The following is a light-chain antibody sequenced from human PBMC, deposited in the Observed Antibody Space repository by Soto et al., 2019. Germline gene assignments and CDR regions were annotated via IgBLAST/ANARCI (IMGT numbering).Light chain of an antibody. CDR3: QQYTGPPTT. J-gene: IGKJ5*01. V-gene: IGKV3D-15*01. CDR2: GAS. Sequence: EIVMTQSPATLSVSPGESATLSCWASQSVTGDLAWCQQRPGQAPRLLIYGASTRAAGIPDRFSGSGSGTDFTLTITRLEPEDSAVYFCQQYTGPPTTFGQGTRLEIK. CDR1: QSVTGD.